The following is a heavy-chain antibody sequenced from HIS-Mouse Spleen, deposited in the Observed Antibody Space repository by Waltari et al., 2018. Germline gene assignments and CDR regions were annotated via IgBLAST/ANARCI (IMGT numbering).Heavy chain of an antibody. V-gene: IGHV3-48*01. Sequence: EVQLVESGGGLVQPGGSLRLSCAASGFTFSSYSMNWVRQAPGKGLEWVSYISRSSSTIYYADSVKGGFTTSRDNAKNSLYLQMNSLRAEDTAVYYCARGPYIVGATTGIDYWGQGTLVTVSS. J-gene: IGHJ4*02. CDR3: ARGPYIVGATTGIDY. D-gene: IGHD1-26*01. CDR2: ISRSSSTI. CDR1: GFTFSSYS.